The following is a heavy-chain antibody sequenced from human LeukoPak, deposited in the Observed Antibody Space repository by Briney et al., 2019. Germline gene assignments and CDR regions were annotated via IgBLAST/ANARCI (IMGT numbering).Heavy chain of an antibody. CDR3: ARGGQLVTHWYFGL. CDR2: ISSNGNIT. V-gene: IGHV3-64*01. J-gene: IGHJ2*01. Sequence: GGSLRLSCAASGFTFSSYAMHWVRQAPGKGLEYVSAISSNGNITYYANSLKGRFTVSRDNSKNTLSLQMGSLRPEDMAVHYCARGGQLVTHWYFGLWGRGTLVTVSS. CDR1: GFTFSSYA. D-gene: IGHD2-21*02.